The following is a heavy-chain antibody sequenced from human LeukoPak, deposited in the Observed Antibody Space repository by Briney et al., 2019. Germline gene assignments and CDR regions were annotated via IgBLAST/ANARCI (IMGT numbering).Heavy chain of an antibody. D-gene: IGHD3-3*01. Sequence: GASVKVSCKASGGTFSSYAISWVRQAPGQGLEWMGGIIPIFGTANYAQKFQGRVTITADESTSTAYMELSSLRSEDTAVYYCARVSIDFWSGYWYYYGMDVWGQGTTVTVSS. CDR1: GGTFSSYA. V-gene: IGHV1-69*13. J-gene: IGHJ6*02. CDR3: ARVSIDFWSGYWYYYGMDV. CDR2: IIPIFGTA.